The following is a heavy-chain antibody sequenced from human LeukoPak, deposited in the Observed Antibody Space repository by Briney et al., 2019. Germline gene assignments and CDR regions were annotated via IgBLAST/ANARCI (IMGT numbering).Heavy chain of an antibody. J-gene: IGHJ3*02. CDR3: AKATYAFDI. CDR2: ISWNSGSI. Sequence: GGSLRLSCAASGFTFDDYAMHWVRQAPGKGLEWVSGISWNSGSIGYADSVKGRFTIPRDNAKNSLYLQMNSLRAEDTALYYCAKATYAFDIWGQGTMVTVSS. V-gene: IGHV3-9*01. CDR1: GFTFDDYA.